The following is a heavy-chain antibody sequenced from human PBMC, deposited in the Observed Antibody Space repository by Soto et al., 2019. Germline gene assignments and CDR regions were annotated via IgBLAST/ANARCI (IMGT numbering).Heavy chain of an antibody. V-gene: IGHV5-51*01. J-gene: IGHJ6*02. CDR2: IYPGDSDT. CDR1: GYSFISSW. CDR3: ARHALPGGGTRHGMDV. Sequence: GESLKISGKGSGYSFISSWIGWVRQMPGKGLEWMGIIYPGDSDTKYSPSFQGQVTISADKSITTSYLQGSSLKASDTAMYYCARHALPGGGTRHGMDVWRQGTTVTVSS. D-gene: IGHD1-7*01.